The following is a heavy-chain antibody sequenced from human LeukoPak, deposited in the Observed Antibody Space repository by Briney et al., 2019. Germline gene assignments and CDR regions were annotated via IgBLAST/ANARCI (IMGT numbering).Heavy chain of an antibody. CDR2: IKQDGSEK. Sequence: GGSLRLSCAASGFTFSSYWMSWVRQAPGKGLEWVANIKQDGSEKYYADSVKGRFTISRDNAKNSLYLQMNSLRAEDTAVYYCARDSIFMAEGYWGQGTLVTVSS. D-gene: IGHD2-2*01. CDR1: GFTFSSYW. CDR3: ARDSIFMAEGY. J-gene: IGHJ4*02. V-gene: IGHV3-7*01.